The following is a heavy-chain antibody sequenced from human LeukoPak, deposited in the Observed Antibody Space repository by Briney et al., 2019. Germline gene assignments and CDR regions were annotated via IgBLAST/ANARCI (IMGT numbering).Heavy chain of an antibody. V-gene: IGHV3-21*01. D-gene: IGHD3-3*01. CDR2: ISSSSSCI. J-gene: IGHJ4*02. Sequence: GGSLRLSCAASGFTFSSYAMNWVRQAPGKGLEWVSSISSSSSCIYYADSVKGRFTISRDNAKNSLYLQMNSLRAEDTAVYYCERDKIFGVATESFDYWGQGTLVTVSS. CDR3: ERDKIFGVATESFDY. CDR1: GFTFSSYA.